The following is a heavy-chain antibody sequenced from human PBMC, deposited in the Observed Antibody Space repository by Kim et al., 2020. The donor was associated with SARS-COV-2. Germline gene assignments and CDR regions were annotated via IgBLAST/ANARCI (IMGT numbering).Heavy chain of an antibody. CDR2: IYHSGST. D-gene: IGHD5-12*01. V-gene: IGHV4-30-2*01. CDR3: ARVQGYSGYGGWFDP. CDR1: GGSISSGGYS. J-gene: IGHJ5*02. Sequence: SETLSLTCAVSGGSISSGGYSWSWIRQPPGKGLEWIGYIYHSGSTYYNPSLKSRVTISVDRSKNQFSLKLSSVTAADTAVYYCARVQGYSGYGGWFDPWGQGTLVTVSS.